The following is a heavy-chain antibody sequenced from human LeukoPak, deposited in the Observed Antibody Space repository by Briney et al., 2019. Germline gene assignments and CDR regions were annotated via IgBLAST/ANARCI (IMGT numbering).Heavy chain of an antibody. CDR2: ISSSSSYI. J-gene: IGHJ4*02. CDR1: GFTFSIYS. D-gene: IGHD4-23*01. CDR3: ARGGGNAGFDY. V-gene: IGHV3-21*01. Sequence: PGGSLRLSCAASGFTFSIYSMIWVRQAPGKGLEWVSSISSSSSYIYYADSVKGRFTISRDNARNSLYLQMNSLRAEDTAVYYCARGGGNAGFDYWGQGTLVTLSS.